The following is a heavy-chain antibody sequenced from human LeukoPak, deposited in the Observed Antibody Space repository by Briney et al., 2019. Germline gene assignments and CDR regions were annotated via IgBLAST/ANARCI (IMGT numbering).Heavy chain of an antibody. V-gene: IGHV4-34*01. J-gene: IGHJ3*02. CDR3: TDAFDI. CDR2: IYYSGST. Sequence: SETLSLTCAVYGGSFSGYYWSWIRQPPGKGLEWIGSIYYSGSTYYNPSLKSRVTISVDTSKNQFSLKLSSVTAADTAVYYCTDAFDIWGQGTMVTVSS. CDR1: GGSFSGYY.